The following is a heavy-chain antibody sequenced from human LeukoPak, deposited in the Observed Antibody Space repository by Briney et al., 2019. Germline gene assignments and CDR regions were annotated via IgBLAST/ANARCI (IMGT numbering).Heavy chain of an antibody. CDR1: GGTFSSYA. CDR2: IIPIFGTA. D-gene: IGHD3/OR15-3a*01. Sequence: GASVKVSCKASGGTFSSYAISWVRQAPGQGLEWMGGIIPIFGTANYAQKFQGRVTMTRDTSTTTVYMELSSLTSEDTAVYYCARWTNTYLDYWGQGTLVTVSS. V-gene: IGHV1-69*05. CDR3: ARWTNTYLDY. J-gene: IGHJ4*02.